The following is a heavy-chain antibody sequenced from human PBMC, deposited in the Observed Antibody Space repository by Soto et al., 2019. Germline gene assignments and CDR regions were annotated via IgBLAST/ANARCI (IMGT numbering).Heavy chain of an antibody. D-gene: IGHD3-10*01. CDR1: GGSISSHY. CDR2: IYYSGST. CDR3: ARGSLLWFGELPTYFDY. Sequence: SETLSLTCTVSGGSISSHYWSWIRQPPGKGLEWIGYIYYSGSTNYNPSLKSRVTISVDTSKNQFSLKLSSVTAADTAVYYCARGSLLWFGELPTYFDYWGHGTLVTVS. J-gene: IGHJ4*01. V-gene: IGHV4-59*08.